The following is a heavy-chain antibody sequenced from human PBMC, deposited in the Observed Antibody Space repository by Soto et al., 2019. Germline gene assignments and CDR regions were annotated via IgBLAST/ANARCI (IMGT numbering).Heavy chain of an antibody. V-gene: IGHV3-74*01. CDR3: AGGMAGLDV. Sequence: DVQLVESGGGVVQPGGSLRLSCAASGLSFNIYWMHWVRQVQGKGLVWLARINSDGSHTIYVDSVKGRFTISRDNAKNTVFLQMDSLRDEDTGVYYCAGGMAGLDVWGQGTTVTVSS. CDR1: GLSFNIYW. J-gene: IGHJ6*02. CDR2: INSDGSHT.